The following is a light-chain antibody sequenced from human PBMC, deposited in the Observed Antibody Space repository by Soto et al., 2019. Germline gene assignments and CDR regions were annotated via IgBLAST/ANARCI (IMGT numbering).Light chain of an antibody. J-gene: IGKJ2*01. CDR2: GAS. Sequence: EIVMTQSPATLSVSPGERATLSCRASQSISSELAWYQQKPGQPPRLLIYGASTRATGVPARFTGSGSGSDFTLTISGLQCEDFAVYYCQQGHNWPLTFGQGTRLEI. CDR1: QSISSE. V-gene: IGKV3-15*01. CDR3: QQGHNWPLT.